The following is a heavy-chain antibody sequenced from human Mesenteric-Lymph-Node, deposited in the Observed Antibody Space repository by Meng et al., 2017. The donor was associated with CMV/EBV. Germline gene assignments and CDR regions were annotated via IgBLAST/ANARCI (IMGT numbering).Heavy chain of an antibody. CDR2: ISFDGNNK. CDR3: AKDRDASIWYGRNFFDY. J-gene: IGHJ4*02. CDR1: GFTFRRYA. D-gene: IGHD5-24*01. V-gene: IGHV3-30*18. Sequence: GESLKISCAASGFTFRRYAIHWVRQAPGKGLEWLAVISFDGNNKYYADSVKGRFTISRDNSKNTLYLQMNSLRAEDTAIYYCAKDRDASIWYGRNFFDYWGQGTLVTVSS.